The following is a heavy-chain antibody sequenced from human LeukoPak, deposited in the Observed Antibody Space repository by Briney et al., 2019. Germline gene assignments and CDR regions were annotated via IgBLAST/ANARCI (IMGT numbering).Heavy chain of an antibody. D-gene: IGHD6-6*01. CDR1: GFTFSSYS. CDR2: ISSSSSYI. V-gene: IGHV3-21*01. Sequence: PGGSLRPSCAAPGFTFSSYSMNWVRQAPGKGLEWVSSISSSSSYIYYADSVKGRFTISRDNAKSSLYLQMNSLRAEDTAVYYCARGQLGHYYYYGMDVWGQGTTVTVSS. J-gene: IGHJ6*02. CDR3: ARGQLGHYYYYGMDV.